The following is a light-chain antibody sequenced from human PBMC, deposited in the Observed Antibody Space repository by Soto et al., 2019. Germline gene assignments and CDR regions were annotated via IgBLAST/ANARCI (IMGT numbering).Light chain of an antibody. CDR2: GVT. V-gene: IGLV2-23*02. CDR3: FAYAGSSTWL. J-gene: IGLJ2*01. Sequence: QSALTQPASVSGSPGQSITISCTGTRSDIGSYNSIAWYQKSPGKAPRVMIFGVTKRPSGISDRFSGSKSGYTASLTISGLQAEDEAEYFCFAYAGSSTWLFGGGTKLTVL. CDR1: RSDIGSYNS.